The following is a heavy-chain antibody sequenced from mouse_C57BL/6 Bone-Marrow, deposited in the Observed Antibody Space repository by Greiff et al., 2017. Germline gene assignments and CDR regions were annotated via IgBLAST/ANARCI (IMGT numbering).Heavy chain of an antibody. CDR2: MHPNGGSP. Sequence: VQLQQPGAELVKPGASVKLSCKASGYTFTNYWMHWVKQRPGPGLEWIGMMHPNGGSPDYNEKFTSEATLSVDKSSRTAYMELSSLTSEDSAVYYCARSYDYDDYTMDYWGQGTSVTVSS. CDR1: GYTFTNYW. J-gene: IGHJ4*01. CDR3: ARSYDYDDYTMDY. V-gene: IGHV1-64*01. D-gene: IGHD2-4*01.